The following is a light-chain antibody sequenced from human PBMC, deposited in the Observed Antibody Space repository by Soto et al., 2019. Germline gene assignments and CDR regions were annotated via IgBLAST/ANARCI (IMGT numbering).Light chain of an antibody. V-gene: IGKV2-30*01. CDR1: QSLVYRDGNTY. CDR2: EVS. CDR3: MQSTQLPPT. Sequence: DVVMTQSPLSLPVTLGQPASISCRSSQSLVYRDGNTYLNWFQQRPGQSPRRLIYEVSTRVSGAPDRFSGSGSGTDFTLEISRVETDDVGIYYCMQSTQLPPTFGQGTRLEIK. J-gene: IGKJ5*01.